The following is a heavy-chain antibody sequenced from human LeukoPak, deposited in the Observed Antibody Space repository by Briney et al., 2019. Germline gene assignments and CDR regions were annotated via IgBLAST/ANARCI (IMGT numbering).Heavy chain of an antibody. Sequence: GGSLRLSCAASGFTLSSYAMSWVRQAPGKGLEWVSVISGSGGNTYYADSVRGRFTISRDNSENTLYLQMNSLRAEDTAVYYCAKERYTYGYGFDYWGQGTLVTVSS. CDR3: AKERYTYGYGFDY. V-gene: IGHV3-23*01. CDR2: ISGSGGNT. CDR1: GFTLSSYA. J-gene: IGHJ4*02. D-gene: IGHD5-18*01.